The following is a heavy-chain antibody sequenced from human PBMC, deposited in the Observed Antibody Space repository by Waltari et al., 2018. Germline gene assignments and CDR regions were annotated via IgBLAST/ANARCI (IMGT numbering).Heavy chain of an antibody. J-gene: IGHJ4*02. CDR2: INPSSGGT. D-gene: IGHD6-13*01. Sequence: QVQLVQSGAEVKKPGASVKVSCKASGYTFTGYYMHWVRQAPGQGLEWMGWINPSSGGTNYAQKFQGRVTMTRDTSISTADMELSRLRADDTAVYYCASDPPRYPRAAADPRDYWGQGTLVTVSS. CDR1: GYTFTGYY. V-gene: IGHV1-2*02. CDR3: ASDPPRYPRAAADPRDY.